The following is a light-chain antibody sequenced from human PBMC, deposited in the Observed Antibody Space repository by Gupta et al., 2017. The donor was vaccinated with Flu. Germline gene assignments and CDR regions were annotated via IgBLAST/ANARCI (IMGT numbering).Light chain of an antibody. CDR2: WAS. CDR3: QQDDSTPWT. V-gene: IGKV4-1*01. Sequence: SLGERATINCKSSQSILYSSNNRNSLVWYQQKPGQPPKLLIYWASTRGSGVPDRFSGRGSGTDFTLTISSLQAEDVAVYYCQQDDSTPWTFGQGTKVEIK. J-gene: IGKJ1*01. CDR1: QSILYSSNNRNS.